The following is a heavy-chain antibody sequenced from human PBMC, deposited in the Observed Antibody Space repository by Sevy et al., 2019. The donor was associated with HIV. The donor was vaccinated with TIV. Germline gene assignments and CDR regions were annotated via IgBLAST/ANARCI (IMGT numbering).Heavy chain of an antibody. CDR3: AKGDTSTRYYYYGMDV. D-gene: IGHD2-2*01. Sequence: GGSLRLSCAASGFTFSNFGMSWVRQAPGKGLEWVSTISGSGGTTYYADSVKGRFTISRDNSKKPLYLQMNSLRAEDTPLYYCAKGDTSTRYYYYGMDVWGQGTAVTVSS. J-gene: IGHJ6*02. CDR2: ISGSGGTT. V-gene: IGHV3-23*01. CDR1: GFTFSNFG.